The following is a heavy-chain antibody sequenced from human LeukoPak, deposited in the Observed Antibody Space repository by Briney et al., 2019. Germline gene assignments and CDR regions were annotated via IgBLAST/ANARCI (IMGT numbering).Heavy chain of an antibody. V-gene: IGHV1-2*02. CDR1: GYTFTGYY. D-gene: IGHD6-13*01. CDR2: INPNSGGT. Sequence: ASVKVSCKASGYTFTGYYMHWVRQAPGQGLEWMGWINPNSGGTNYAQKFQGRVTMTRDTSISTAYMELSRLRSDDTAVYYCASDLPRQQQLVRSYYYGMDVWGQGTTVTVSS. J-gene: IGHJ6*02. CDR3: ASDLPRQQQLVRSYYYGMDV.